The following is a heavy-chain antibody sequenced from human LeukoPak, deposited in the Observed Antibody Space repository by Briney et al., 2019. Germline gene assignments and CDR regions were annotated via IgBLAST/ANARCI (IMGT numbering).Heavy chain of an antibody. Sequence: ASVRVSCKASGYTFTGYYMHWVRQAPGQGLEWMGWINPNSGGTNYAQKFQGWVTMTRDTSISTAYVELSRLRSDDTAVYYCAREPTVVTPGDYFDYWGQGTLVTVSS. CDR3: AREPTVVTPGDYFDY. D-gene: IGHD4-23*01. CDR1: GYTFTGYY. CDR2: INPNSGGT. V-gene: IGHV1-2*04. J-gene: IGHJ4*02.